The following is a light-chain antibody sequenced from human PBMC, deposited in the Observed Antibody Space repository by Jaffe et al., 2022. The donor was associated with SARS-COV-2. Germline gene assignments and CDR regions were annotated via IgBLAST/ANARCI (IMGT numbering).Light chain of an antibody. CDR3: QQYNDWPLT. V-gene: IGKV3-15*01. J-gene: IGKJ4*01. Sequence: EIVMTQSPATLSVSPGERATLSCRASQSISSTVAWYQQKPGQAPRLVIYDASARATAFPARFSGSGSGTEFTLTISNLQSEDVAVYYCQQYNDWPLTFGEGTKVEI. CDR1: QSISST. CDR2: DAS.